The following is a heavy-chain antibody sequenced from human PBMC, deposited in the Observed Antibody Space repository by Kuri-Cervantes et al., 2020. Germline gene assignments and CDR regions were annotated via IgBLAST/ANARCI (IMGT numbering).Heavy chain of an antibody. D-gene: IGHD2-2*01. CDR2: INPSGGST. J-gene: IGHJ5*02. V-gene: IGHV1-46*01. CDR3: ARGTATVVVPAAMRGWFDP. Sequence: ASVKVSCKASGYTFTSYYMHWVRQAPGQGLEWMGIINPSGGSTSYAQKFQGRVTMTRDTSTSTVYMELSSLRSEDTAVYYCARGTATVVVPAAMRGWFDPWGQGTLVTVSS. CDR1: GYTFTSYY.